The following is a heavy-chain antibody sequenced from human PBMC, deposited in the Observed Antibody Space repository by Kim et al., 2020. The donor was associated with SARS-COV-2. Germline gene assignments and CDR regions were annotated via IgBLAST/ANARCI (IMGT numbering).Heavy chain of an antibody. CDR1: GFTVSSNY. Sequence: GGSLRLSCAASGFTVSSNYMSWVRQAPGKGLEWVSVIYSGGSTYYADSVKGLFTISRDNSKNTLYLQMNSLRAEDTAVYYCARDRRYCSSTSCYSWFDPWGQGTLVTVSS. J-gene: IGHJ5*02. CDR3: ARDRRYCSSTSCYSWFDP. D-gene: IGHD2-2*01. CDR2: IYSGGST. V-gene: IGHV3-53*01.